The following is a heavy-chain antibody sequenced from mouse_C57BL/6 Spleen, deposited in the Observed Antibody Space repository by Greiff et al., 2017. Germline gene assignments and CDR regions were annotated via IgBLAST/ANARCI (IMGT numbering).Heavy chain of an antibody. Sequence: QVQLQQSGAELVRPGASVTLSCKASGYTFTDYEMHWVKQTPVHGLEWIGAIDPETGGTAYNQKFKGKAILTADKSSSTAYMELRSLTSEDSAVYYCTRGYYGNYRNAMDYWGQGTSVTVSS. V-gene: IGHV1-15*01. J-gene: IGHJ4*01. CDR2: IDPETGGT. CDR3: TRGYYGNYRNAMDY. CDR1: GYTFTDYE. D-gene: IGHD2-1*01.